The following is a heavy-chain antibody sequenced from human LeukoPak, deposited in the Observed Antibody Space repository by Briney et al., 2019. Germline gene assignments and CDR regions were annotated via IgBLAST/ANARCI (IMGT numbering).Heavy chain of an antibody. CDR2: ISSSGSPI. CDR3: ARGSFLITFGGFIG. D-gene: IGHD3-16*02. Sequence: PGGSLRLSCATSGFTFSDYYMSWIRQAPGKGLEWVSYISSSGSPIYYADSVKGRFTISRDNAKNSLFLQMNGLGAEDTAVYYCARGSFLITFGGFIGWGQGTLVTVSS. V-gene: IGHV3-11*04. J-gene: IGHJ4*02. CDR1: GFTFSDYY.